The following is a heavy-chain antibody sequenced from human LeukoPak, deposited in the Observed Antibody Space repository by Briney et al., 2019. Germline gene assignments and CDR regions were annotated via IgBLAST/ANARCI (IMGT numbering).Heavy chain of an antibody. CDR3: AAEQELHAGGAFDI. CDR1: GFTFSSYG. Sequence: GGSLRLSCAASGFTFSSYGMHWVRQAPGKGLEWVAVISYDGSNKYYADSVKGRFTISRDNSKNTLYLQMNSLRAEDTAVYYCAAEQELHAGGAFDIWGQGTMVTVSS. V-gene: IGHV3-30*03. D-gene: IGHD6-13*01. CDR2: ISYDGSNK. J-gene: IGHJ3*02.